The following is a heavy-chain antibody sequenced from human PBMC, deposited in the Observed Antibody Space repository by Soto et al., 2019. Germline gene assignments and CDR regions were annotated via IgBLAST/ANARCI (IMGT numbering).Heavy chain of an antibody. CDR3: AADEGYDFWRGYSLNFDY. V-gene: IGHV1-58*01. Sequence: QMQLVQSGPEVKKPGTSVKVSCKASGFTFTSSAVQWVRQARGQRLEWIGWIVVGSGNTNYAQKFQERVTITRDMSTSTAYMELSSLRSEDTAVYYCAADEGYDFWRGYSLNFDYWGQGTLVTVSS. CDR1: GFTFTSSA. D-gene: IGHD3-3*01. J-gene: IGHJ4*02. CDR2: IVVGSGNT.